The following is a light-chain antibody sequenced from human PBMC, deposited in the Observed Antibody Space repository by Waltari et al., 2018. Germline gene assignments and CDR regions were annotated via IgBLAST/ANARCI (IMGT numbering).Light chain of an antibody. J-gene: IGKJ4*01. V-gene: IGKV1-17*01. CDR1: KDIRND. Sequence: DIQITQSPSSLSASVGDTVTITCLASKDIRNDLDWLQQKPGKPPKLLIYAASTLQSGVPSRFSSIGSGTEFTFTITSLQPEDFATYSCLQNNGFPLTFGGGTKVDIK. CDR2: AAS. CDR3: LQNNGFPLT.